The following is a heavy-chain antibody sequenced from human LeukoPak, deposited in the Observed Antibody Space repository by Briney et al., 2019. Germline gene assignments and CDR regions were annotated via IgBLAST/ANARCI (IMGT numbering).Heavy chain of an antibody. D-gene: IGHD3-22*01. J-gene: IGHJ4*02. V-gene: IGHV4-34*01. Sequence: KSSETLSLTCAVYGGSFSGYYWSWIRQPPGKGLEWIGEINHSGSTNYNPSLKSRVTISVDTSKNQFSLKLSSVTAADTAVYYCARVPSGYYLRSYYFDYWGQGTLVTVSS. CDR3: ARVPSGYYLRSYYFDY. CDR1: GGSFSGYY. CDR2: INHSGST.